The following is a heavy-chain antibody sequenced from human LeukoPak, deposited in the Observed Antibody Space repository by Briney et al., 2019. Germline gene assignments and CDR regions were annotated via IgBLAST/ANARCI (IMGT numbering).Heavy chain of an antibody. CDR1: GFAFSRND. Sequence: PGGSLRLSCAASGFAFSRNDMFWVRQAPGKGLEWVSSISGSSGATYYADSVRGRFTISRDNSKNTVFLQMNSLRAEDTAIYYRAKGGPGAFDFWGQGTMVTVSS. J-gene: IGHJ3*01. V-gene: IGHV3-23*01. CDR2: ISGSSGAT. CDR3: AKGGPGAFDF. D-gene: IGHD2-15*01.